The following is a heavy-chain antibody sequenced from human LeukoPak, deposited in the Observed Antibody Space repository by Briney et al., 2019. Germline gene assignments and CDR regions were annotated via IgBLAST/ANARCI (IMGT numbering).Heavy chain of an antibody. V-gene: IGHV3-23*01. CDR3: ARDRGGLTMIVPSDY. D-gene: IGHD3-22*01. J-gene: IGHJ4*02. Sequence: GGSLRLSCAASGFTFSSYAMAWVRQAPGKGLEWVSAIGSGGSAYYADSVKGRFTISRDNSKNTLYLHMNSLRAEDTAVYYCARDRGGLTMIVPSDYWGQGTLVTVSS. CDR1: GFTFSSYA. CDR2: IGSGGSA.